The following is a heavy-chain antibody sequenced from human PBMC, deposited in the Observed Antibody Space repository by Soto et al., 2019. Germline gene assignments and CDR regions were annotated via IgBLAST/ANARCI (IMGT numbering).Heavy chain of an antibody. Sequence: ASVKVSCKASGYTFSDYGITWVRQAPGQGLEWMGWISISSGNTHFEESLQGRVTMTSDKTSTAYMELWRLRSDDSAMFYCARSYNYGSYWYFDLWGRGTLVTVSS. J-gene: IGHJ2*01. CDR3: ARSYNYGSYWYFDL. V-gene: IGHV1-18*04. CDR2: ISISSGNT. D-gene: IGHD3-10*01. CDR1: GYTFSDYG.